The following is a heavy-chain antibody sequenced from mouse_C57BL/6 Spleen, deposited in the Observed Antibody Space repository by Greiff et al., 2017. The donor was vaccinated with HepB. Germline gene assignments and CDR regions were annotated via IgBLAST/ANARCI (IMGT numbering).Heavy chain of an antibody. D-gene: IGHD2-5*01. CDR2: INPNNGGT. V-gene: IGHV1-26*01. CDR1: GYTFTDYY. CDR3: ARGDYYSYSNYFYAMDY. Sequence: EVQLQQSGPELVKPGASVKISCKASGYTFTDYYMNWVKQSHGKSLEWIGDINPNNGGTSYNQKFKGKATLTVDKSSSTAYMELRSLTSEDSAVYYCARGDYYSYSNYFYAMDYWGQGTSVTVSS. J-gene: IGHJ4*01.